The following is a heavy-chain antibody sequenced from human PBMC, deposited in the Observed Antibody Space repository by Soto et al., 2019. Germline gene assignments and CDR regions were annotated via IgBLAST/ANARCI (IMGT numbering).Heavy chain of an antibody. J-gene: IGHJ6*02. CDR3: AVFSGYYKTTADVYYYYGMEV. CDR1: GFTFSNAW. Sequence: GGSLRLSCAACGFTFSNAWMNWVRQAPGKGLEWVGRIKSKTDGGTTDYAAPVKGRFTISRDDSKNTLYLQMNSLKTEDTAVSYCAVFSGYYKTTADVYYYYGMEVWGQGTTVTVSS. D-gene: IGHD3-9*01. V-gene: IGHV3-15*07. CDR2: IKSKTDGGTT.